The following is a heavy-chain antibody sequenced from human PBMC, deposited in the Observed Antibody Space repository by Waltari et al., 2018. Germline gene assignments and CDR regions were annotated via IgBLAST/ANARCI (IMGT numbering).Heavy chain of an antibody. J-gene: IGHJ6*02. Sequence: QVQLVQSGAEVKKPGASVKVSCKASGYTFTSYDIHWVRQSTGHGLAWTGWMNPNSGNTGYAQKFQGRVTMTRNTSISTAYMELSSLRSEDTAVYYCARGGSGVVVPAAIRFYYYYYGMDVWGQGTTVTVSS. D-gene: IGHD2-2*01. CDR3: ARGGSGVVVPAAIRFYYYYYGMDV. CDR1: GYTFTSYD. CDR2: MNPNSGNT. V-gene: IGHV1-8*01.